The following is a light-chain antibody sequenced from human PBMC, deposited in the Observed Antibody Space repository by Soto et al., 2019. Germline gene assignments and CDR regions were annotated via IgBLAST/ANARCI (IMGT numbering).Light chain of an antibody. CDR3: QQYGSSPLYT. V-gene: IGKV3-20*01. J-gene: IGKJ2*01. CDR2: GAS. CDR1: QRVSRSY. Sequence: EIVLTQSPGTLSLSPGERATLSCRASQRVSRSYLAWYQQKPGQAPRLIIHGASFRATGIPDRFSGSGSGTDFTLTINRLEPDDFAVYYCQQYGSSPLYTFGQGTKLEIK.